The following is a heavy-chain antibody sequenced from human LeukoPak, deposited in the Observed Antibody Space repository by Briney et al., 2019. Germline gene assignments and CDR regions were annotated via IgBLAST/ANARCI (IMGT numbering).Heavy chain of an antibody. J-gene: IGHJ4*02. Sequence: SETLSLTCTVSGGSVSNDNHCWSWIRQPPGKGLEWIGYVNYSGSTKYNPSLKSRVSISADTSRSQVPLKLSSVTAADTAVYYCARDRGGFTYGEYYFDYWGQGSLVTVSS. CDR2: VNYSGST. D-gene: IGHD2-15*01. CDR1: GGSVSNDNHC. V-gene: IGHV4-61*01. CDR3: ARDRGGFTYGEYYFDY.